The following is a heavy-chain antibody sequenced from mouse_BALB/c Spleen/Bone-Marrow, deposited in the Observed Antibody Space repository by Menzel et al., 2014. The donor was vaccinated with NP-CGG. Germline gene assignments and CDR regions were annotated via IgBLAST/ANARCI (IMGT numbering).Heavy chain of an antibody. CDR1: GYNFISYW. CDR3: ARNYDYDGGYYAMDY. J-gene: IGHJ4*01. V-gene: IGHV1-7*01. D-gene: IGHD2-4*01. CDR2: INPSTGYT. Sequence: VMLVESGAELAKPGASVKMSCKASGYNFISYWMHWVKPRPGQGLEWIGYINPSTGYTEYNQKFKDKATLTADKSSSKAYMQLSSLTSEDSAVYYCARNYDYDGGYYAMDYWGQGTSVTVSS.